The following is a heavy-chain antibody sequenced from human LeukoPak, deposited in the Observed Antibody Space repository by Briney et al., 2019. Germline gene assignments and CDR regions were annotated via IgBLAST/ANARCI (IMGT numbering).Heavy chain of an antibody. Sequence: SETLSLTCTVSGGSISSHYWSWIRQPPGKGLEWIGYIYYSGSTNYNPSLKSRVTISVDTSKNQFSLKLSSVTAADTAVYYCAGIAVAGPWDYWGQGTLVTVSS. CDR2: IYYSGST. V-gene: IGHV4-59*11. J-gene: IGHJ4*02. CDR3: AGIAVAGPWDY. CDR1: GGSISSHY. D-gene: IGHD6-19*01.